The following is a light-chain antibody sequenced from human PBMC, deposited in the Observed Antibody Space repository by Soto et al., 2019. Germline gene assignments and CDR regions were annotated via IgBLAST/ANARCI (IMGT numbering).Light chain of an antibody. CDR1: SSNIGSNT. CDR3: AAWDDSLNVV. Sequence: QSVLTQPPSASVTPGQRVTLSCSGSSSNIGSNTVNWYQQLPGTAPKLLIYSNNQRPSGVPDRFSGSKSGTSASLAISGLQSDDEADYYCAAWDDSLNVVFGGGTKLTVL. J-gene: IGLJ2*01. CDR2: SNN. V-gene: IGLV1-44*01.